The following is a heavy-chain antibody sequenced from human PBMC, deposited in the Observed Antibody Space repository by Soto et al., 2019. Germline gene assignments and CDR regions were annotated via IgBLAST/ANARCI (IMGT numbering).Heavy chain of an antibody. CDR1: GFTFSNAW. D-gene: IGHD2-15*01. CDR3: TTGRAAVHCAFDI. J-gene: IGHJ3*02. V-gene: IGHV3-15*01. Sequence: GSLRLSCAASGFTFSNAWMSWVRQAPGKGLEWVGRIKSKTDGGTTDYAAPVKGRFTISRDDSKNTLYLQMNSPKTEDTAVYYCTTGRAAVHCAFDIWGQGTMVTVSS. CDR2: IKSKTDGGTT.